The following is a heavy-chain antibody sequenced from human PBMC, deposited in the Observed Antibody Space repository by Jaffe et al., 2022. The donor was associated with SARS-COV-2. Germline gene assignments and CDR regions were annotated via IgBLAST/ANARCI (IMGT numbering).Heavy chain of an antibody. J-gene: IGHJ5*02. V-gene: IGHV4-39*01. CDR2: VYYSGNT. Sequence: QLQLQESGPGLVKPSETLSLTCTISGGSISRSSFYWGWIRQPPGKGLEWIGCVYYSGNTYYNPSLRSRVTISVGTSKNQFSLQLTSVTAADTAVYYCAGPAGSGWYANGFDPWGQGILVTVSS. CDR3: AGPAGSGWYANGFDP. CDR1: GGSISRSSFY. D-gene: IGHD6-19*01.